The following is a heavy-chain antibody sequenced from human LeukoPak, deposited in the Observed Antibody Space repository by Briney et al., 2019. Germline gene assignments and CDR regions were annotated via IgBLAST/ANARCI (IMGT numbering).Heavy chain of an antibody. CDR1: GFTFSDYY. Sequence: GGSLRLSCAASGFTFSDYYMSWIRQAPGKGLEWVSSISSSSSYIYYADSVKGRFTISRDNAKNSLYLQMNSLRAEDTAVYYCASRARTADAFDIWGQGTMVTVSS. CDR2: ISSSSSYI. D-gene: IGHD1-1*01. CDR3: ASRARTADAFDI. J-gene: IGHJ3*02. V-gene: IGHV3-11*06.